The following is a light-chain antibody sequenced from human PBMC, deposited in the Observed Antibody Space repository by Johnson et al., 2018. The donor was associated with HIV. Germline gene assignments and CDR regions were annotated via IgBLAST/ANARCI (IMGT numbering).Light chain of an antibody. CDR1: SSNIGNNY. V-gene: IGLV1-51*01. CDR2: DNN. Sequence: HSVLTQPPSVSAAPGQKVTISCSGSSSNIGNNYVSWYQQHPGTAPKLLIYDNNKRPSGIPDRFSGSKSGTSATLGITGLQTGDEADYYCGTWDSTLSAGGVFGTGTKVTVL. CDR3: GTWDSTLSAGGV. J-gene: IGLJ1*01.